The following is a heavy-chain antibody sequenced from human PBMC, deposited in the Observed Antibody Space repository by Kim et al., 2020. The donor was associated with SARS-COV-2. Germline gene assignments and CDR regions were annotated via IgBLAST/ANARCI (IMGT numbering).Heavy chain of an antibody. J-gene: IGHJ4*02. CDR2: T. V-gene: IGHV1-3*01. Sequence: TRLSQKFRGRVTMTRDTDASTAYIELTSLRSEDTAIYYCARGSGWAFDYWGQGTLITVAS. CDR3: ARGSGWAFDY. D-gene: IGHD6-19*01.